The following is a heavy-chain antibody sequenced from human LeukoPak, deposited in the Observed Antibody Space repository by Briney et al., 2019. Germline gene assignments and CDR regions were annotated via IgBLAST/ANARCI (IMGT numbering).Heavy chain of an antibody. CDR3: ASQAYYDILTSYPPYYYYGMDV. J-gene: IGHJ6*02. CDR1: GYTFTGYY. D-gene: IGHD3-9*01. V-gene: IGHV1-2*02. CDR2: INPNSGGT. Sequence: GASVKVSCKASGYTFTGYYMHWVRQAPGQGLEWMGWINPNSGGTNYAQKFQGRVTMTRDTSISTAYMELSRLRSDDTAVYYCASQAYYDILTSYPPYYYYGMDVWGQGTTVTVSS.